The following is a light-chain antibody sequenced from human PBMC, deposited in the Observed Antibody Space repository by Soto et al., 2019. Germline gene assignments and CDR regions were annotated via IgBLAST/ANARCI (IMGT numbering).Light chain of an antibody. J-gene: IGKJ2*01. CDR1: QSISSW. V-gene: IGKV1-5*03. CDR2: KAS. Sequence: DIQMTQSPSTLSASVGDRVTITCRASQSISSWLAWYQQKPGKAPQLLIYKASILESGVPSRFSGRGSGTEFTLTISSQQPVDFDTYYCQQYNSYPYNFGQGTKREMK. CDR3: QQYNSYPYN.